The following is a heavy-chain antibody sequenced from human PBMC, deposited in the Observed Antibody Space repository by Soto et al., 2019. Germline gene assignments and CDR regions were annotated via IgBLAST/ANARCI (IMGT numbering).Heavy chain of an antibody. J-gene: IGHJ5*02. Sequence: GESLKISCKGSGYSFTSYWIGWVRQMPGKGLEWMGIIYPGDSDTRYSPSFQGQVTISADKSISTAYLQWSSLKASDTAMYYCARHISEWPQLGGRFDPWGQGTQVTVSS. CDR1: GYSFTSYW. CDR2: IYPGDSDT. CDR3: ARHISEWPQLGGRFDP. V-gene: IGHV5-51*01. D-gene: IGHD6-13*01.